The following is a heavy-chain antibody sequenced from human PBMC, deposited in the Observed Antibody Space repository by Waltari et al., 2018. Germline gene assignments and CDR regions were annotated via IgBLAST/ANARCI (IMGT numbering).Heavy chain of an antibody. CDR2: IYYRGGT. V-gene: IGHV4-39*07. CDR3: ARRPGIAAAGTFDY. J-gene: IGHJ4*02. CDR1: GGSISSSSYY. D-gene: IGHD6-13*01. Sequence: QLQLQESGPGLVKPSETLSLTCPVSGGSISSSSYYWGWIRQPPGKGLAWIGSIYYRGGTDYTPSLKSRVTISVDTSKNQFSLKLSSVTAADTAVYYCARRPGIAAAGTFDYWGQGTLVTVSS.